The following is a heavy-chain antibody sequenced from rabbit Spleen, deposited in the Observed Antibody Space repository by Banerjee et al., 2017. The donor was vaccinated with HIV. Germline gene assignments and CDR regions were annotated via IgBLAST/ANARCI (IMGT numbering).Heavy chain of an antibody. CDR2: IYLGSGGNT. V-gene: IGHV1S40*01. CDR3: ARDTSSSFSSYGMDL. J-gene: IGHJ6*01. Sequence: QSLEESGGDLVQPGASLPLTCTASGLDFSRGYDMCWVRQAPGKGLEWIGCIYLGSGGNTDYASWAKGRFTISKTSSTTVTLQMTSLTAADTATYFCARDTSSSFSSYGMDLWGPGTLVTVS. CDR1: GLDFSRGYD. D-gene: IGHD1-1*01.